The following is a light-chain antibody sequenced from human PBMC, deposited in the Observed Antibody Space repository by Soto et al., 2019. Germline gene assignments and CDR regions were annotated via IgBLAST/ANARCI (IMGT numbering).Light chain of an antibody. CDR3: QQYGTPLFI. CDR2: GAS. J-gene: IGKJ3*01. V-gene: IGKV3-20*01. CDR1: QSVTNNF. Sequence: IVLTLSPGTLSLSPGERATLSCGASQSVTNNFLAWYQQKPGQAPRLLIYGASSRATGVPDRFSGSGSGTDFTLTISRLEPGDFAVYYCQQYGTPLFIFGPGTKVDIK.